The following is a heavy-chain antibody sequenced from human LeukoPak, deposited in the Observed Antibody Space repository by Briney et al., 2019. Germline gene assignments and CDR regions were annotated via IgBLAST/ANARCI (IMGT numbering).Heavy chain of an antibody. D-gene: IGHD3-22*01. J-gene: IGHJ3*02. CDR3: ARQAYGSHFDAFDI. CDR2: IYPDDSET. V-gene: IGHV5-51*01. Sequence: GESLKISCKGSGYSFTTYWIGWVRQMPGKGLEWMGIIYPDDSETNYSPSFQGQVSMSVDKSITTAYLQWSSLKASDTAIYYCARQAYGSHFDAFDIWGQGTMVTVSS. CDR1: GYSFTTYW.